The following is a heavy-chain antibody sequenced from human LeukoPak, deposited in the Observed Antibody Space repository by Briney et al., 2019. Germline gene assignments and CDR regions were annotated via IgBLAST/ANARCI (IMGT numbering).Heavy chain of an antibody. D-gene: IGHD4-17*01. J-gene: IGHJ6*02. CDR2: IKQDGSEK. CDR3: ARDLVSEKGVYGDYVSYGMDV. V-gene: IGHV3-7*01. Sequence: GGSLRLSCAASGFTFSSYWMSWVRQAPGKGLEWVANIKQDGSEKYYVDSVKGRFTISRDNAKNSLYLQMNSLRAEDTAVYYCARDLVSEKGVYGDYVSYGMDVWGQGTTVTVSS. CDR1: GFTFSSYW.